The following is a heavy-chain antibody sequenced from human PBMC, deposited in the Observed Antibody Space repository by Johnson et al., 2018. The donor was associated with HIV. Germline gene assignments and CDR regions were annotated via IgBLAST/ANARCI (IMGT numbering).Heavy chain of an antibody. D-gene: IGHD3-10*01. CDR1: GFTVSSNY. CDR2: ISSSGSDI. J-gene: IGHJ3*02. CDR3: AKDRDYYGSGLI. V-gene: IGHV3-48*03. Sequence: VQLVESGGGLVQPGGSLRLSCEASGFTVSSNYMNWVRQAPGKGLEWLSYISSSGSDIFYADSVQGRFTISRDNGKNTLYLQMNSLRAEDTAVYYCAKDRDYYGSGLIWGQGTMVTVSS.